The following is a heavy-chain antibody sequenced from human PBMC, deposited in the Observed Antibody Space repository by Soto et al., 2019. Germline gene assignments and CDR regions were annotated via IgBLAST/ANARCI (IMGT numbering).Heavy chain of an antibody. J-gene: IGHJ5*02. V-gene: IGHV3-23*01. Sequence: LRLSCAASGFTFSSYAMSWVRQAPGKGLEWVSAISGSGGSTYYADSVKGRFTISRDNSKNTLYLQMNSLRAEDTAVYYCAKSGNVYSLNWFDPWGQGTLVTVSS. CDR2: ISGSGGST. CDR1: GFTFSSYA. CDR3: AKSGNVYSLNWFDP. D-gene: IGHD6-13*01.